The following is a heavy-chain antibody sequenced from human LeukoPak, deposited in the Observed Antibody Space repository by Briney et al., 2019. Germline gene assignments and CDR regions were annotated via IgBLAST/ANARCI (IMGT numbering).Heavy chain of an antibody. V-gene: IGHV3-48*03. Sequence: GGCLGLSCAASGFDFNIYEMNWVRQAPGKGLEWDSYISADGATIYYADSVKGRFTISRDNMKSSLFLQMSSLGAEDTAVYYCAGSRYPEPQDLNYWGQGTLVIVS. J-gene: IGHJ4*02. CDR2: ISADGATI. CDR1: GFDFNIYE. CDR3: AGSRYPEPQDLNY. D-gene: IGHD3-10*01.